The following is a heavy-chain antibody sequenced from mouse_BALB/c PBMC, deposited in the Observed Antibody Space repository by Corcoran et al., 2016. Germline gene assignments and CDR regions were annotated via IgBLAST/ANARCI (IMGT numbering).Heavy chain of an antibody. J-gene: IGHJ2*01. D-gene: IGHD2-10*01. CDR3: ARLPTHRDYFDY. CDR1: GYTFTEYT. CDR2: INPNNGGT. V-gene: IGHV1-18*01. Sequence: EVQLQQSGPELVKPGASVKISCKTSGYTFTEYTMHWVKQSHGKSLVWIGGINPNNGGTSYNQKFKGKATLTVDKSSSTAYMELRSLTSEDSAVYYCARLPTHRDYFDYWGQGTTLTVSS.